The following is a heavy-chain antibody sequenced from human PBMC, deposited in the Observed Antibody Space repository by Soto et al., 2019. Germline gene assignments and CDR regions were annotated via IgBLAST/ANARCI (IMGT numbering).Heavy chain of an antibody. J-gene: IGHJ4*02. CDR3: ARGRVYSLEWLNNPFEY. V-gene: IGHV4-34*01. D-gene: IGHD3-3*01. CDR1: GGSFSGYY. CDR2: INHSGST. Sequence: SETLSLTCAVYGGSFSGYYWSWIRQPPGKGLEWIGEINHSGSTNYNPSLKSRVTISVDTSKNQFSLKLSSVTAADTAVYYCARGRVYSLEWLNNPFEYWGQGTLVTVSS.